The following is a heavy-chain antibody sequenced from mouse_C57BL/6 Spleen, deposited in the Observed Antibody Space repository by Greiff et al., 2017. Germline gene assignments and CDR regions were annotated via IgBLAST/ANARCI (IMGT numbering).Heavy chain of an antibody. CDR3: ARVWDVDY. D-gene: IGHD4-1*01. Sequence: EVKLVESGGDLVKPGGSLKLSCAASGFTFSSYGMSWVRQTPDKRLEWVATISSGGSYTYYPDSVKGRFTISRDNAKNTLYLQMSSLKSEDTAVYDCARVWDVDYWGQGTTLTVSS. V-gene: IGHV5-6*01. J-gene: IGHJ2*01. CDR1: GFTFSSYG. CDR2: ISSGGSYT.